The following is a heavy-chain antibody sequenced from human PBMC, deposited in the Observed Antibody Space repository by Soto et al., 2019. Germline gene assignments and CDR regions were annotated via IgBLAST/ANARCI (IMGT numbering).Heavy chain of an antibody. CDR2: ISYDGSNK. V-gene: IGHV3-30*18. Sequence: PGGSLRLSCAASGFTFSSYGMHWVRQAPGKGLEWVAVISYDGSNKYYADSVKGRFTISRDNSKNTLYLQMNSLRAEDTAVYYCAKDRALGAAAGMVDYWGQGTLVTVSS. CDR3: AKDRALGAAAGMVDY. CDR1: GFTFSSYG. J-gene: IGHJ4*02. D-gene: IGHD6-13*01.